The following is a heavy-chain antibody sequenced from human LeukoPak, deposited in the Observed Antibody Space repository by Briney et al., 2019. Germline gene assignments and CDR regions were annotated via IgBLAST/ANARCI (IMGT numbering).Heavy chain of an antibody. V-gene: IGHV1-69*04. CDR3: AREQDYYDSSGYYYWFDP. Sequence: GSSVKVSCKASGGTFSSYAISWVRQAPGQGLEWMGRIIPILGIANYAQKFQGRVTITADKSTSTAYMELSSLRSEDTAVYYCAREQDYYDSSGYYYWFDPWGQGTLVTVSS. CDR1: GGTFSSYA. J-gene: IGHJ5*02. CDR2: IIPILGIA. D-gene: IGHD3-22*01.